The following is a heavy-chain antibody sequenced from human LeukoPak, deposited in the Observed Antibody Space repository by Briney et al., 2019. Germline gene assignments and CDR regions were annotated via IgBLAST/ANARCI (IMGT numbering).Heavy chain of an antibody. V-gene: IGHV1-18*01. CDR1: GYTFTSYG. CDR2: ISAYNGNT. D-gene: IGHD6-19*01. Sequence: GASVKVSCRASGYTFTSYGISWVRQAPGQGLEWMGWISAYNGNTNYAQKLQGRVTMTTDTSTSTAYMELRSLRSDDTAVYYCARISSSGPIAVAGTTDYWGQGTLVTVSS. J-gene: IGHJ4*02. CDR3: ARISSSGPIAVAGTTDY.